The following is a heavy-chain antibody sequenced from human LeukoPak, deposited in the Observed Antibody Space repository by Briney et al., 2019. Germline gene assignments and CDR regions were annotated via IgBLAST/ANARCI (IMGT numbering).Heavy chain of an antibody. CDR1: GYTFTNFY. V-gene: IGHV1-46*01. CDR3: VRATREPDY. J-gene: IGHJ4*02. Sequence: ASVKVSRKASGYTFTNFYMSWVRQAPGQGLQWMGIINPSGGSTSYAQKFQGRVTITRDTSTSTVFMELGSLRSEDTAMYYCVRATREPDYWGQGTLVTVSS. D-gene: IGHD1-26*01. CDR2: INPSGGST.